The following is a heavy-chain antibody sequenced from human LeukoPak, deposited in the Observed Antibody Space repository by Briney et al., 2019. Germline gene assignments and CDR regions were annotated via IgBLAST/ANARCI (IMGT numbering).Heavy chain of an antibody. Sequence: SETLSLTCTVSGDSIISSSYYWGWIRQPPGKGLEWIGTIYYSGSTYYNPSLKSRVTISVDTSKNQLSLKLSSVTATDTAVYYCASPYDTGGYFDYWGQGTLVTVSS. D-gene: IGHD3-22*01. CDR3: ASPYDTGGYFDY. CDR1: GDSIISSSYY. J-gene: IGHJ4*02. CDR2: IYYSGST. V-gene: IGHV4-39*01.